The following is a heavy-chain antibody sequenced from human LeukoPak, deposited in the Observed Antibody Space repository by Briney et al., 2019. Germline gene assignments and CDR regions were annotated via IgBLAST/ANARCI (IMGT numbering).Heavy chain of an antibody. D-gene: IGHD6-19*01. CDR2: IGTGGGT. CDR1: GFTFSSYA. CDR3: ARGGYSSGWYITGY. V-gene: IGHV3/OR16-10*01. J-gene: IGHJ4*02. Sequence: GGSLRLSCAGSGFTFSSYAMHWVRQAPGKGLEWVSAIGTGGGTYYADSVKGRFTISRDNAKNSLYLQMNSLRAEDMAVYYCARGGYSSGWYITGYWGQGTLVTVSS.